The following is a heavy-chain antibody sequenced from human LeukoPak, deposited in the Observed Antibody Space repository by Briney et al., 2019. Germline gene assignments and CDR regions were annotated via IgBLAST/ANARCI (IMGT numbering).Heavy chain of an antibody. D-gene: IGHD3-3*01. CDR3: VRDWDHFDFDY. CDR1: GFTFSNYW. V-gene: IGHV3-74*01. J-gene: IGHJ4*02. Sequence: PGGSLRLSCAASGFTFSNYWIHWVRQAPGKGLVWVSRINPAGNYGNYADSVKGRFTISRDNAKNTVYLQMNSLRAEDTALFYCVRDWDHFDFDYWGQGTLVTVSS. CDR2: INPAGNYG.